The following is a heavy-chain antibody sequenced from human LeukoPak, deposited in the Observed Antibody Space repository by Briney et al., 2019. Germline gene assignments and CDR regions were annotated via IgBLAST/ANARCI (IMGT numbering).Heavy chain of an antibody. Sequence: RGESLKISCQGSGYSFTNYWIGWVRQMPGKGLEWMGIIYPGDSDTRYSPSFQGQVTISADRSISTAYLQWGSLKASDTAMYYCARQEAAAGIDYWGQGTLVTVSS. D-gene: IGHD6-13*01. CDR3: ARQEAAAGIDY. CDR1: GYSFTNYW. CDR2: IYPGDSDT. V-gene: IGHV5-51*01. J-gene: IGHJ4*02.